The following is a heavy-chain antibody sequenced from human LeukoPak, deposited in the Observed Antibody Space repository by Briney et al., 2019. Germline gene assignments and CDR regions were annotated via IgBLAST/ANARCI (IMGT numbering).Heavy chain of an antibody. Sequence: SETLSLTCTVSGGSISSYYWSWIRQPPGKGLEWIGYIYYSGSTNYNPSLKSRVTISVDTSKNQFSLKLSSVTAADTAVYYCARGLGGRYYYGSGSSRPPDYWGQGTLVTVSS. CDR1: GGSISSYY. J-gene: IGHJ4*02. D-gene: IGHD3-10*01. CDR3: ARGLGGRYYYGSGSSRPPDY. CDR2: IYYSGST. V-gene: IGHV4-59*12.